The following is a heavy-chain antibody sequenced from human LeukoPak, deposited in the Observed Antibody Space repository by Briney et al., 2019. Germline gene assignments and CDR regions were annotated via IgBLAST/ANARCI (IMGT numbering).Heavy chain of an antibody. CDR3: ARLEAPMVLGLVLGY. Sequence: SETLSLTCTVSGGSVSSGSYYWSWIRQPPGKGLEWIGYIYYSGSTNYNPSLKSRVTISLDTSKNQFSLKVSSVTAADTAVYYCARLEAPMVLGLVLGYWGQGTLVTVSS. D-gene: IGHD4/OR15-4a*01. J-gene: IGHJ4*02. CDR2: IYYSGST. V-gene: IGHV4-61*01. CDR1: GGSVSSGSYY.